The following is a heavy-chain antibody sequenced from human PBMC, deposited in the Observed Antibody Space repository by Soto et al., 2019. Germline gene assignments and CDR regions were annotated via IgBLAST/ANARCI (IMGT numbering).Heavy chain of an antibody. V-gene: IGHV3-23*01. J-gene: IGHJ1*01. D-gene: IGHD6-6*01. Sequence: EVQLLESGGGLVQPGGSLRLSCAASGFTFSSYAMSWVRQAPGKGLEWVSAISGSGGSTYYADSVKGRFTISRDNSKNTLYXQMNSLRAEXXXXXXXXXVSIAARLPXXXXXXWGQ. CDR2: ISGSGGST. CDR1: GFTFSSYA. CDR3: XXVSIAARLPXXXXXX.